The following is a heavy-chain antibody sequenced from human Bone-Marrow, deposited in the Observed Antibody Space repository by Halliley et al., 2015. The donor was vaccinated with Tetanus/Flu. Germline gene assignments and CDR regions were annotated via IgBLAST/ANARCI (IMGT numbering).Heavy chain of an antibody. V-gene: IGHV3-74*01. D-gene: IGHD3-22*01. Sequence: SLRLSCIDPGFTLSRFWVHWVRQVPGKGLVWVSRINPEETTTNYADSVKGRFTIYRDNAKNTVYLQMNSLRAEDTAVYYCARGSPEGHYDSSGRSVWGQGTLVTVSS. CDR2: INPEETTT. CDR1: GFTLSRFW. CDR3: ARGSPEGHYDSSGRSV. J-gene: IGHJ4*02.